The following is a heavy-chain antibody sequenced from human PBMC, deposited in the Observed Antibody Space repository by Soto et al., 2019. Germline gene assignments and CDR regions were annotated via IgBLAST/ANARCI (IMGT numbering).Heavy chain of an antibody. D-gene: IGHD3-3*01. V-gene: IGHV3-21*01. CDR1: GFTFSSYS. J-gene: IGHJ5*02. CDR2: ISSSSSYI. CDR3: ARGKDFWSGYYTIWFDP. Sequence: PGGSLRLSCAASGFTFSSYSMNWVRQAPGKGLEWVSSISSSSSYIYYADSVKGRFTISRDNAKNSLYLQMNSLRAEDTAVYYCARGKDFWSGYYTIWFDPWGQGTLVTVSS.